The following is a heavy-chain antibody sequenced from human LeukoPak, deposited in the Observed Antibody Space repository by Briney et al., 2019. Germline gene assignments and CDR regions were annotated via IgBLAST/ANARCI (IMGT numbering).Heavy chain of an antibody. CDR2: VYYGGST. V-gene: IGHV4-59*01. CDR1: GGSMRTYN. D-gene: IGHD1-1*01. CDR3: ARNWNILGDVNWFDP. Sequence: SETLSLTRTVSGGSMRTYNYNWIRQSPGEGLEWIGNVYYGGSTKYNPSLKSRATISIDTSKSQFSLKLSSVTAADTAMYYCARNWNILGDVNWFDPWGQGTLVTVSS. J-gene: IGHJ5*02.